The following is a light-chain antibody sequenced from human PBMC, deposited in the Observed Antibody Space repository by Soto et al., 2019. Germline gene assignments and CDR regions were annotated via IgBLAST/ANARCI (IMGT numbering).Light chain of an antibody. CDR2: EAS. CDR1: QDITNH. CDR3: QQYGPYLLT. J-gene: IGKJ3*01. Sequence: DIQMTQSPTSLSASVGDRVTITCQASQDITNHLNWYQQKPGKAPNLLIYEASNLETGVPSRFSGSGSGTDFTLTISSLQPEDVATYYCQQYGPYLLTFGPGTKV. V-gene: IGKV1-33*01.